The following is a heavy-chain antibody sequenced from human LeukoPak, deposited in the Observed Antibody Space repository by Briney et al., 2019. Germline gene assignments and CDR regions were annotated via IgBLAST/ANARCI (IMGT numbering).Heavy chain of an antibody. V-gene: IGHV3-7*01. CDR3: ARAGDGTPRNYYYYMDV. D-gene: IGHD1-7*01. J-gene: IGHJ6*03. Sequence: GGSLRLSCAASGFTFSSYWMSWVRQAPGKGLEWVANIKQGGSEKYYVDSVKGRFTISRDNAKNSLYLQMNSLRAEDTAVYYCARAGDGTPRNYYYYMDVWGKGTTVTVSS. CDR2: IKQGGSEK. CDR1: GFTFSSYW.